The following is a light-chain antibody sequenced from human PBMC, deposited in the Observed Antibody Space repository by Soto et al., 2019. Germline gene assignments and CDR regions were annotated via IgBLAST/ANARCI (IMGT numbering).Light chain of an antibody. CDR3: RQYGT. Sequence: EIVLTQSPGTLSLSPGERATLSCRASQSIGRFLAWYQHKPGQAPRLLIYGASRRATGIPDRFSGSGSGSDFTLTISRLEPEDFAVYYCRQYGTFGQGTKVDIK. CDR1: QSIGRF. CDR2: GAS. V-gene: IGKV3-20*01. J-gene: IGKJ1*01.